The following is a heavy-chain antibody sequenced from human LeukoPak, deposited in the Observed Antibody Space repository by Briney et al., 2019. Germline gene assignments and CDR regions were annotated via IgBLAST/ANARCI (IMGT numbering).Heavy chain of an antibody. CDR2: IIPIFGTA. CDR3: AKLRSEGVPALIDY. Sequence: GSSVKVSCKASGGTFSSYAISWVRQAPGQGLEWMGGIIPIFGTANYAQKFQGRVTITADKSTSTTYMELSSLRSEDTAVYYCAKLRSEGVPALIDYWGQGTLVTVSS. J-gene: IGHJ4*02. D-gene: IGHD2-2*01. CDR1: GGTFSSYA. V-gene: IGHV1-69*06.